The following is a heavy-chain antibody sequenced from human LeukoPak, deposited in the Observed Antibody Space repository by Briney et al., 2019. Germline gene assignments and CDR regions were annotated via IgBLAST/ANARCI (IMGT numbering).Heavy chain of an antibody. Sequence: ASVKVSCKASGYTFTSYDINWVRQATGQGLEWMGWMNPNSGNTGYAQKFQGRVTITTDTSTSTAYMELRSLRSDNTAVYYCARSGYHYDSSGRFDYWGQGTLVTVSS. CDR2: MNPNSGNT. D-gene: IGHD3-22*01. J-gene: IGHJ4*02. V-gene: IGHV1-8*03. CDR3: ARSGYHYDSSGRFDY. CDR1: GYTFTSYD.